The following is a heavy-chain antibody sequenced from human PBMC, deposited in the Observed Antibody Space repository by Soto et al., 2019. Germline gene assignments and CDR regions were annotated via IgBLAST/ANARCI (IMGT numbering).Heavy chain of an antibody. CDR2: IIPIFGTA. CDR3: ARAGVVVVAAKQGYYYYGMDV. Sequence: SVKVSCKASGGTFSSYAISWVRQAPGQGLEWMGGIIPIFGTANYAQKFQGRVTITADESTSTAYMELSSLRSEDTAVYYCARAGVVVVAAKQGYYYYGMDVWGQGTTVTVSS. J-gene: IGHJ6*02. D-gene: IGHD2-15*01. CDR1: GGTFSSYA. V-gene: IGHV1-69*13.